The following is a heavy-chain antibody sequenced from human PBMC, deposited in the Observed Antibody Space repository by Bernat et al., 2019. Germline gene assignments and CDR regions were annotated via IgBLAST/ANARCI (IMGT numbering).Heavy chain of an antibody. Sequence: QVTLRESGPALVKPTQTLTLTCTFSGFSLSTSGMCVSWIRQPPGKALEWLALIDWDDDKYYSTSLKARLTISKDTSKNQVVHTMTNMDPVDTATYYCARISYDFGGDYYMDVWGKGTTVTVSS. CDR3: ARISYDFGGDYYMDV. V-gene: IGHV2-70*01. CDR2: IDWDDDK. D-gene: IGHD3-3*01. J-gene: IGHJ6*03. CDR1: GFSLSTSGMC.